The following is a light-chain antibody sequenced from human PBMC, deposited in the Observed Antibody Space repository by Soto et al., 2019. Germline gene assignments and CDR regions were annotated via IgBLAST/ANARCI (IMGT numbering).Light chain of an antibody. J-gene: IGLJ1*01. CDR2: DVT. CDR3: CSYAGSVYV. V-gene: IGLV2-11*01. Sequence: QSVLTQPRSVSGSPGQSVTISCTGTSGDVGGYNYVSWYQQHPGKAPKVMIFDVTKRPSGVPDRFSGSKSGNTASLTISGLQAEDEADYYCCSYAGSVYVFGTGTKVTAL. CDR1: SGDVGGYNY.